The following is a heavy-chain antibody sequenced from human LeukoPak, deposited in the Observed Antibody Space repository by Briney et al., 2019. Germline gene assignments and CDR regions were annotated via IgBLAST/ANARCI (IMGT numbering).Heavy chain of an antibody. Sequence: GASVKVSCKASGYTLTDYYMHWVRQAPGQGLEWMGLINPKSGGTNYAQKFQGRVTMTRDTSISTVYMELRRLRSDDTAVYYCARSGGSSGWYGGDYWGQGTLVTVSS. CDR1: GYTLTDYY. J-gene: IGHJ4*02. CDR3: ARSGGSSGWYGGDY. D-gene: IGHD6-19*01. V-gene: IGHV1-2*02. CDR2: INPKSGGT.